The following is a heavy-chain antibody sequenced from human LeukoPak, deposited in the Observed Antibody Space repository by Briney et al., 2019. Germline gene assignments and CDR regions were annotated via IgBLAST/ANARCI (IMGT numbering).Heavy chain of an antibody. Sequence: GGSLRLSCAASGFIFSSYGMHWVRQAPGKGPEWVAFIQYDGSNEYYADSVKGRFTISRDNSKNTLYLQMNSLRAEDTAVYYCVKGSAWYFDYWGQGTLVTVSS. D-gene: IGHD6-19*01. V-gene: IGHV3-30*02. CDR1: GFIFSSYG. CDR3: VKGSAWYFDY. CDR2: IQYDGSNE. J-gene: IGHJ4*02.